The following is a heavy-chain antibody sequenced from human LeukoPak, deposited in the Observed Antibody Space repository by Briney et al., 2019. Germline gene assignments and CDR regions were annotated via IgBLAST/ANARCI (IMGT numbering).Heavy chain of an antibody. D-gene: IGHD2-2*01. V-gene: IGHV3-9*01. J-gene: IGHJ5*02. CDR2: ISWNSGSI. CDR3: AKDSSTSFNWFDP. CDR1: GFTFDDYA. Sequence: PGRSLRLSCAASGFTFDDYAMHWVRQAPGKGLEWVSGISWNSGSIGYADSVKGRFTISRDNAKNSLYLQMNSLRAEDTALYYCAKDSSTSFNWFDPWGQGTLVTVSS.